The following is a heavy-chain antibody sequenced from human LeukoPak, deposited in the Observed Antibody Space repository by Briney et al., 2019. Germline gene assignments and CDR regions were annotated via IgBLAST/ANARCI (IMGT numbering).Heavy chain of an antibody. J-gene: IGHJ6*03. D-gene: IGHD2-2*03. CDR1: GFTFSDYY. CDR2: ISSSGSTI. Sequence: GGSLRLSCAASGFTFSDYYMSWIRQAPGKGLEWVSYISSSGSTIYYADSVKGRFTISRDNAKNSLYLQMNSLRAEDTAVYYCARTRKTLDIVVVPAVPYYYMDVRGKGTTVTVSS. V-gene: IGHV3-11*01. CDR3: ARTRKTLDIVVVPAVPYYYMDV.